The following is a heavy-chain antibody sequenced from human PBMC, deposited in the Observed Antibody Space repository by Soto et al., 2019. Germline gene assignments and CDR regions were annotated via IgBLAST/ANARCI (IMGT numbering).Heavy chain of an antibody. V-gene: IGHV4-39*01. J-gene: IGHJ6*02. CDR3: ARLFGTLLWFGAYGMDV. CDR2: IYYSGST. D-gene: IGHD3-10*01. CDR1: GGSISSSSYY. Sequence: QLQLQESGPGLVKPSETLSLTCTVSGGSISSSSYYWGWIRQPPGKGLEWIGSIYYSGSTYYNPSLKSRVTISVDTSKNQFSLKLSSVTAADTAVYYCARLFGTLLWFGAYGMDVWGQGTTVTVSS.